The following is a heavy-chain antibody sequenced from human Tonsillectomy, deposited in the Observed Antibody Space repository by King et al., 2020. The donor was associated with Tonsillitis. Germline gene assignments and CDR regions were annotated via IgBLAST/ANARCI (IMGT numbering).Heavy chain of an antibody. V-gene: IGHV3-9*01. Sequence: VQLVESGGGLVQPGRSLRLSCAASGFTFKDYGMHWVRQGPGKGLEWVSGINWNSGSRVYADSVKGRFTISSDNAKNSLYLQMNSLRAEDTALYYCAKDDCSGGSCYSPFDYWGQGTLVTVSS. CDR3: AKDDCSGGSCYSPFDY. D-gene: IGHD2-15*01. CDR1: GFTFKDYG. J-gene: IGHJ4*02. CDR2: INWNSGSR.